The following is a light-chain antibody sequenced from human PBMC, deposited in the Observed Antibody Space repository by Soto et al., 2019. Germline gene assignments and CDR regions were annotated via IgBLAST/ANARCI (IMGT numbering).Light chain of an antibody. J-gene: IGKJ1*01. CDR2: KAS. CDR1: KSISSW. CDR3: QQYNSYSRT. Sequence: DIQMTQSPSTLSASVGDRITITCRASKSISSWLAWYQQTPGKAPKLLIYKASSFESGVPSRFSGSGSGTESTLTISSLQPDDFATYYCQQYNSYSRTFGQGTKVDI. V-gene: IGKV1-5*03.